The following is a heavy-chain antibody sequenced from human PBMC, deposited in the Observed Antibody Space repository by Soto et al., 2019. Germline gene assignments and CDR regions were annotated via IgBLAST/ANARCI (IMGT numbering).Heavy chain of an antibody. CDR3: ARVLRGWFDP. J-gene: IGHJ5*02. CDR2: ISHSGIT. CDR1: GGSITSANW. V-gene: IGHV4-4*02. Sequence: SETLSLTCAVSGGSITSANWWTWVRQPPGGGLEWIGEISHSGITNYKASLKSRVTMSVDKTKNDVSLKLTSVTAADTAVYYCARVLRGWFDPWGQGTPVTVSA.